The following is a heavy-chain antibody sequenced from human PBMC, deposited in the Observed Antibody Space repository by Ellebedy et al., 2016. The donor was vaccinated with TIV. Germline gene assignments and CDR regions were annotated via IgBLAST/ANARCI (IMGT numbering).Heavy chain of an antibody. D-gene: IGHD5-12*01. CDR3: ASSPVSGYEEEEYYFDY. CDR1: GYTFSSYF. V-gene: IGHV1-46*04. J-gene: IGHJ4*02. CDR2: INPSGGST. Sequence: AASVKVSCKASGYTFSSYFMHWVRQAPGQGLEWMGIINPSGGSTTYAQNLHGRVTMTRDTSTTTVYMELSSLRSEDTAVYYCASSPVSGYEEEEYYFDYWGQGTLVTVSS.